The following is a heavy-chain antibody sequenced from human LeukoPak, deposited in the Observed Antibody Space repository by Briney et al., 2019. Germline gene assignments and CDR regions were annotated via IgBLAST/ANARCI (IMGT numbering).Heavy chain of an antibody. D-gene: IGHD5-18*01. J-gene: IGHJ6*02. CDR2: ISYVGSNK. V-gene: IGHV3-30*18. CDR3: AKEHSYGSSYYYYGMDV. CDR1: GFTFSSYA. Sequence: QTGGSLRLSCAASGFTFSSYAMHWVRQAPGKGLEWVAVISYVGSNKYYADSVKGRFTISRDNSKNTLYLQMNSLRADDTAVNYCAKEHSYGSSYYYYGMDVWGRGTTVTVSS.